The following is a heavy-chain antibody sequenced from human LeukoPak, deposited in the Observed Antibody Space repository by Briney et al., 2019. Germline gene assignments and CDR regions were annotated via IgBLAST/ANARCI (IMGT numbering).Heavy chain of an antibody. CDR2: ISSSSSYI. CDR1: GFTFSSYS. CDR3: ARAQVDYNNGPGSQGYYSYGMDV. D-gene: IGHD4-11*01. J-gene: IGHJ6*02. V-gene: IGHV3-21*01. Sequence: PGGSLRLSCAASGFTFSSYSMNWVRQAPGKGLEWVSSISSSSSYIYYADSVKGRFTISRDNAKNSLYLQMNSLRAEDTAVYYCARAQVDYNNGPGSQGYYSYGMDVWGQGTTVTVSS.